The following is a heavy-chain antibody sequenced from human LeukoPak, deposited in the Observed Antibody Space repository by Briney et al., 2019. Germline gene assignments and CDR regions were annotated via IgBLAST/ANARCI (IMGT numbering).Heavy chain of an antibody. CDR1: GGTFSSYA. V-gene: IGHV1-46*01. Sequence: GASVKVSCKASGGTFSSYAISWVRQAPGQGLEWMGIINPSGGSTSYAQKFQGRVTMTRDTSTSTVYMELSSLRSEDTAVYYCARPTRGYSYGYDFDYWGQGTLVTVSS. CDR2: INPSGGST. D-gene: IGHD5-18*01. CDR3: ARPTRGYSYGYDFDY. J-gene: IGHJ4*02.